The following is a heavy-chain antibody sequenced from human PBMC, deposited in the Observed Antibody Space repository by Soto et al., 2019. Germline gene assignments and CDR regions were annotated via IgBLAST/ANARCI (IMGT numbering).Heavy chain of an antibody. CDR3: VKGEGTYSNYGPLFYYYYYGMDV. J-gene: IGHJ6*02. CDR2: ISSNGGST. V-gene: IGHV3-64D*06. D-gene: IGHD4-4*01. CDR1: GFTFSSYA. Sequence: PGGSLRLSCSASGFTFSSYAMHWVRQAPGKRLEYVSAISSNGGSTYYADSVKGRFTISRDNSKNTLYLQMSSLRAEDTAVYYCVKGEGTYSNYGPLFYYYYYGMDVWGQGTTVTVSS.